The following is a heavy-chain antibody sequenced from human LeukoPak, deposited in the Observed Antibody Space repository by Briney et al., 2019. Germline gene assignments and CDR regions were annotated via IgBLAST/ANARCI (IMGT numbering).Heavy chain of an antibody. CDR1: GLTFSSYS. D-gene: IGHD6-19*01. CDR3: ARNPRYSSGASGDAFDI. Sequence: GGSLRLSCAASGLTFSSYSMNWVRQAPGKGLEWVSYISSSSSTIYYADSVKGRFTISRDNAKNSLYLQMNSLRAEDTAVYYCARNPRYSSGASGDAFDIWGQGTMVTVSS. CDR2: ISSSSSTI. J-gene: IGHJ3*02. V-gene: IGHV3-48*01.